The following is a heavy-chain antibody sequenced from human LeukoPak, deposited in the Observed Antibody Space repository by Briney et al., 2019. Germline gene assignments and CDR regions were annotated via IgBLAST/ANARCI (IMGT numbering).Heavy chain of an antibody. CDR1: GGSISSGGYY. J-gene: IGHJ4*02. Sequence: SETLSLTCTVSGGSISSGGYYWSWIRQHTGKGLEWIGYIYYSGSTYYNPSLKSRVTISVDTSKNQFSLKLSSVTAADTAVYYCARGAATSLVDYFDYWGQGTLVTVSS. CDR2: IYYSGST. D-gene: IGHD6-25*01. CDR3: ARGAATSLVDYFDY. V-gene: IGHV4-31*03.